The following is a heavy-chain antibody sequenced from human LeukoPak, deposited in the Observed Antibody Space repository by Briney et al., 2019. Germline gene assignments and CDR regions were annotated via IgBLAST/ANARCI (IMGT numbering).Heavy chain of an antibody. J-gene: IGHJ5*02. CDR1: GFTFSSYW. Sequence: GGSLRLSCAASGFTFSSYWMHWVRQAPGKGLVWVSRINSDGSSTSYADSVKGRFTISRDNAKNTLYLQMNSLRAEDTAVYYCARVNRYSGYDFDQWGQGTLVTVSS. CDR3: ARVNRYSGYDFDQ. CDR2: INSDGSST. V-gene: IGHV3-74*01. D-gene: IGHD5-12*01.